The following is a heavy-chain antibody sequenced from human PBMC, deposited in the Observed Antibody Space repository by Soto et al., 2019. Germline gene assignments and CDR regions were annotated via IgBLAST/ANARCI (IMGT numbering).Heavy chain of an antibody. J-gene: IGHJ4*02. CDR2: ISGSGGAT. CDR3: AKVRTAPYYFDY. Sequence: EVQLLESGGGLVQPGGSLRLSCAASGFTFSSYAMSWVRQAPGKGLEWVSAISGSGGATYYADSVKGRFTISRDNSKNTLYLQINSLRAEDTAVYYCAKVRTAPYYFDYWGQGTLVTVSS. D-gene: IGHD5-18*01. V-gene: IGHV3-23*01. CDR1: GFTFSSYA.